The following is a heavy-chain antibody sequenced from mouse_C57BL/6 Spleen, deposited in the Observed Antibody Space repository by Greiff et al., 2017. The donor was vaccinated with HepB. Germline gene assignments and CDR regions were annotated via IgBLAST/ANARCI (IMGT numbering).Heavy chain of an antibody. J-gene: IGHJ3*01. Sequence: ESGPGLVKPSQSLSLTCSVTGYSLTSGYYWNWIRQFPGNKLEWMGYISYDGSNNYNPSLKNRISITRDTSKNQFFLKLNSVTTEDTATYYCARCSYDYDYDEEWFAYWGQGTLVTVSA. CDR1: GYSLTSGYY. D-gene: IGHD2-4*01. CDR2: ISYDGSN. V-gene: IGHV3-6*01. CDR3: ARCSYDYDYDEEWFAY.